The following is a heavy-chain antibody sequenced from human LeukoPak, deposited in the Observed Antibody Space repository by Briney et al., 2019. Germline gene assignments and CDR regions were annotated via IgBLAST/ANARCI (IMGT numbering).Heavy chain of an antibody. V-gene: IGHV1-2*02. Sequence: ASVKVSCKASGYTFTAYYLHWVRQAPGQGFEWTGWINPNSGATNYAQKFQDRVTVTRDTSISTAYMELTSLRSDDTAVYYCAREGDYDYVWGSYRPIDFWGQGTLVTVSS. D-gene: IGHD3-16*02. CDR3: AREGDYDYVWGSYRPIDF. J-gene: IGHJ4*02. CDR2: INPNSGAT. CDR1: GYTFTAYY.